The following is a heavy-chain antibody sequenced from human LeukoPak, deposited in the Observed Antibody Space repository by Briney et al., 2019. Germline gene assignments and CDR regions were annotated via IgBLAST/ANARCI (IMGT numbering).Heavy chain of an antibody. CDR2: ISGSGGST. Sequence: GGSLRLSCAASGFTFSSYAMSWVRQAPGKGLEWVSAISGSGGSTYYADSVKGRFTISRDNSKNTLYLQMDSLRAEDTAVYYCAKGAVAGNQKPEGYWGQGTLVTVSS. J-gene: IGHJ4*02. CDR1: GFTFSSYA. V-gene: IGHV3-23*01. CDR3: AKGAVAGNQKPEGY. D-gene: IGHD6-19*01.